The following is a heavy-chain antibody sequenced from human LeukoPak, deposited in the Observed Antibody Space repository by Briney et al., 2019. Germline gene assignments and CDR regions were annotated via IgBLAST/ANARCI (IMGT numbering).Heavy chain of an antibody. CDR2: ISSSSSTI. J-gene: IGHJ4*02. CDR3: ARDLAVAGSFGY. Sequence: PGGSLRLSCAASGFTLSNYNMNWVRQAPGKGLEWVSYISSSSSTIYYADSVEGRFTISRDNAKNSLYLQMNSLRDEDTAVYYCARDLAVAGSFGYWGQGTLVTVSS. D-gene: IGHD6-19*01. V-gene: IGHV3-48*02. CDR1: GFTLSNYN.